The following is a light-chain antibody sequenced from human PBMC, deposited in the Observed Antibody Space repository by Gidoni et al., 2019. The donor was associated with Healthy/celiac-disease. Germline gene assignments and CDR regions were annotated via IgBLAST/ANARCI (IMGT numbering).Light chain of an antibody. Sequence: EIVLTQSPATLSLSPGERATLSCRASQSVSSYLAWYQQKPGQAPRLLIYDASNRATGIPARFSGSGSGTDFTLTISSLKPEDFAVYYCQQRSNWLGNTFGGGTKVEIK. CDR3: QQRSNWLGNT. V-gene: IGKV3-11*01. J-gene: IGKJ4*01. CDR1: QSVSSY. CDR2: DAS.